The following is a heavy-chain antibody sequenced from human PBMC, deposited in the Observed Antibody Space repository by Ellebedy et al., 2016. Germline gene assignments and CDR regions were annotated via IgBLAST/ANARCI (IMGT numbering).Heavy chain of an antibody. CDR1: GSSISSGGYS. CDR3: ARSGPVRGVIN. J-gene: IGHJ4*02. CDR2: IYHSGST. V-gene: IGHV4-30-2*01. D-gene: IGHD3-10*01. Sequence: SETLSLXXAVSGSSISSGGYSWSWIRQPPGKGLEWIGYIYHSGSTYYNPSLKSRVTISVDRSKNQFSLKLSSVTAADTAVYYCARSGPVRGVINWGQGTLVTVSS.